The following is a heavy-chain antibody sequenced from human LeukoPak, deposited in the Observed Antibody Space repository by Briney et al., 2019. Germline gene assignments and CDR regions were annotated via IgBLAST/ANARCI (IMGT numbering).Heavy chain of an antibody. J-gene: IGHJ4*02. Sequence: QPGGSLRLSCAASGFTFSSYGMHWVRQAPGKGLEWVAFIRYDGSNKYYADSVKGRFTISRDNSKNTLYLQMNSLRAEDTAMYYCATGYSSSWPERNYFDYWGQGTLVTVSS. CDR3: ATGYSSSWPERNYFDY. CDR1: GFTFSSYG. V-gene: IGHV3-30*02. CDR2: IRYDGSNK. D-gene: IGHD6-13*01.